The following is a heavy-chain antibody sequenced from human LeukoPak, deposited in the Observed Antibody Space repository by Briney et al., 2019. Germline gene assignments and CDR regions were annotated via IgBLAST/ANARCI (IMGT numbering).Heavy chain of an antibody. D-gene: IGHD5-18*01. CDR2: IFYTGTT. CDR3: ARHRGKYSPHDAFDI. Sequence: SETLSLTCTVSGGSISNSNYYWGWIRQPPGKELEWIGNIFYTGTTYYNPSLKSRVTISVDTSKNQFSLRLSSVTAADTAVYYCARHRGKYSPHDAFDIWGQGTMVTVSS. J-gene: IGHJ3*02. V-gene: IGHV4-39*01. CDR1: GGSISNSNYY.